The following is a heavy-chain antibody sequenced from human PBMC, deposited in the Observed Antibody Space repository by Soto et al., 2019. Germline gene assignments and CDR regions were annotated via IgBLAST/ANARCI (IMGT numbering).Heavy chain of an antibody. J-gene: IGHJ6*02. CDR3: ARDHLRFLEWLLTDYGMDV. D-gene: IGHD3-3*01. CDR1: GFTFSDYY. CDR2: ISSRSSYT. Sequence: GGSLRLSCAASGFTFSDYYMSWIRQAPGKGLEWVSYISSRSSYTNYADSVKGRFTISRDNAKNSLYLQMNSLRAEDTAVYYCARDHLRFLEWLLTDYGMDVWGQGTTVTVSS. V-gene: IGHV3-11*06.